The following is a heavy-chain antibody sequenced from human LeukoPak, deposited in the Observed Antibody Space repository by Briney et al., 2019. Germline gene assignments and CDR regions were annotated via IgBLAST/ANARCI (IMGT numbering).Heavy chain of an antibody. D-gene: IGHD2-15*01. CDR2: IYTSGST. J-gene: IGHJ4*02. V-gene: IGHV4-61*02. CDR1: GGTISSGSYY. Sequence: SETLSLTCTVSGGTISSGSYYWSWSRQPAGKGLEWIGRIYTSGSTNYNPSLKSRVTISVDTSKNQFSLKLSSVTAADTAVYYCAREAGYCSGGSCYARYYFDYWGQGTLVTVSS. CDR3: AREAGYCSGGSCYARYYFDY.